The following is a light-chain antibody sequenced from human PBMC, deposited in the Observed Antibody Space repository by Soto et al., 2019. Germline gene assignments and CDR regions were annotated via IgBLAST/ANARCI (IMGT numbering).Light chain of an antibody. CDR3: SSSRRGSTYV. J-gene: IGLJ1*01. CDR1: SSDVGGYNY. Sequence: QSALTQPASVSGSPGQSITVSCTGTSSDVGGYNYVSWYQQHPGKAPRLMIYDVTNRPSGVSNRFSGSKSGNTASLTISGLQADDEAEYYCSSSRRGSTYVFGTGTMSPS. V-gene: IGLV2-14*01. CDR2: DVT.